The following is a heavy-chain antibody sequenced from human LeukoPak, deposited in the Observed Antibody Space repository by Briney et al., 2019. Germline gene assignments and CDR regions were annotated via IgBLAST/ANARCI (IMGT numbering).Heavy chain of an antibody. V-gene: IGHV3-48*01. D-gene: IGHD6-6*01. CDR2: ISSSSSNI. CDR3: AKGASTARGPFDI. CDR1: GFTFSSYV. Sequence: GGSLRLSCAASGFTFSSYVMTWVRQAPGKGLEWVSHISSSSSNIYYADSVKGRFTISRDNAKNSLYLQMNSLRAEDTAVYYCAKGASTARGPFDIWGQGAMVTVSS. J-gene: IGHJ3*02.